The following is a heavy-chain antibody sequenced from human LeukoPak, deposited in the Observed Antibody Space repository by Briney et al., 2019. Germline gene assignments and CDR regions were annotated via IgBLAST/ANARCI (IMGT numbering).Heavy chain of an antibody. CDR3: ARARDRPEVDY. CDR2: IYYSGST. CDR1: GGSISSSSYY. V-gene: IGHV4-39*07. D-gene: IGHD1-14*01. Sequence: SETLSLTCTVSGGSISSSSYYWGWIRQPPGKGLEWIGSIYYSGSTYYNPSLKSRVTISVDTSKNQFSLKLSSVTAADTAVYYCARARDRPEVDYWGQGTLVTVSS. J-gene: IGHJ4*02.